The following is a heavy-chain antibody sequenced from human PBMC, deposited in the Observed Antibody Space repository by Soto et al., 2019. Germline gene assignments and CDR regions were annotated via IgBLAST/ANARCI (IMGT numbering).Heavy chain of an antibody. V-gene: IGHV4-4*02. CDR3: ARFNSGNYYEAFDI. CDR2: IYHSGST. CDR1: GGSISSSNW. Sequence: QVQLQESGPGLVKPSGTLSLTCAVSGGSISSSNWWSWVRQPPGKGLEWIGEIYHSGSTNYNPSLKSQVTISLDKSNNQFSLKLISVTAADTAVYYCARFNSGNYYEAFDIWGQGTMVTVSS. D-gene: IGHD1-26*01. J-gene: IGHJ3*02.